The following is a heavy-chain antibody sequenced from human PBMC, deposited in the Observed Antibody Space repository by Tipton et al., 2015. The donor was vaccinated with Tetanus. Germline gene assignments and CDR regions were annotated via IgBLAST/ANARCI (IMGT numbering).Heavy chain of an antibody. CDR3: AKDVNWNLRYFQH. V-gene: IGHV4-39*02. J-gene: IGHJ1*01. CDR2: VYYNGNT. Sequence: TLSLTCIVSGGSLFSGSFYWAWIRQPPGKGLEWIGNVYYNGNTYYLSSLETRATISADTSKNQFSLSLRSVTAADTAVYYCAKDVNWNLRYFQHWGQGTVVTVSS. D-gene: IGHD1-1*01. CDR1: GGSLFSGSFY.